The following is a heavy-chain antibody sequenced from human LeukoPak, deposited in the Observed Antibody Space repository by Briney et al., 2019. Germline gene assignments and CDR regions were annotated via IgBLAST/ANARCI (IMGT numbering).Heavy chain of an antibody. D-gene: IGHD5-18*01. CDR3: VNDRYNYDYFDH. CDR1: GFPFSSYA. CDR2: ISTNGGTT. V-gene: IGHV3-64D*06. J-gene: IGHJ4*02. Sequence: GESPTLSCSVSGFPFSSYAMHWVRQPPGKGLEYVSSISTNGGTTYYANSVKGRFTISRDNSKNTLYLQMSSLRPEDTAVYYCVNDRYNYDYFDHWGQGTLVTVSS.